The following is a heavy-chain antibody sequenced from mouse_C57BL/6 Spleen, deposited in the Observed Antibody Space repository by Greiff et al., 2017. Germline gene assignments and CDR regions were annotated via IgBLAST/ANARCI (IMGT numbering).Heavy chain of an antibody. CDR3: TSTTVVANRYFDV. CDR2: IDPETGGT. Sequence: VQLQQSGAELVRPGASVTLSCTASGYTFTDYEMHWVKQTPVHGLEWIGAIDPETGGTAYNQKFKGKAILTADKSSSTAYMELRSLTSEDSAVYYCTSTTVVANRYFDVWGTGTTVTVSS. D-gene: IGHD1-1*01. CDR1: GYTFTDYE. J-gene: IGHJ1*03. V-gene: IGHV1-15*01.